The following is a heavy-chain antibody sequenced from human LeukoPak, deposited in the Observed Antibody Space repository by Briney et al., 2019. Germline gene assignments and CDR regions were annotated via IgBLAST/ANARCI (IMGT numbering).Heavy chain of an antibody. CDR1: GFTFSDYY. CDR3: ARDLFSSTGGKRGIDY. CDR2: ISSSGSTI. J-gene: IGHJ4*02. V-gene: IGHV3-11*01. Sequence: PGGSLRLSCAASGFTFSDYYMSWIRQAPGKGLEWVSYISSSGSTIYYADCVKGRFTISRDNAKNSLYLQMNSLRAEDTAVYYCARDLFSSTGGKRGIDYWGQGTLVTVSS. D-gene: IGHD3-9*01.